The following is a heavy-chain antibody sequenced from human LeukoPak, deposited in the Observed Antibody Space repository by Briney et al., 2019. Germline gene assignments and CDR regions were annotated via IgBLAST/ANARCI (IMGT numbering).Heavy chain of an antibody. CDR3: ARTTEGGYSYGYFYYYYMDV. V-gene: IGHV4-61*02. J-gene: IGHJ6*03. CDR2: IYTSGST. D-gene: IGHD5-18*01. Sequence: SQTLSLTCTVSGNSISSGDNYWSWIRQPAGKGLEWIGRIYTSGSTNYNPSLKSRVTISGDTSKNQFSLRLSSVTAADTAVYYCARTTEGGYSYGYFYYYYMDVWGKGTTVTISS. CDR1: GNSISSGDNY.